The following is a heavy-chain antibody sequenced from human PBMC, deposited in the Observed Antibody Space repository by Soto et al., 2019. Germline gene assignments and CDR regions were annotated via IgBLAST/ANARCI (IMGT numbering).Heavy chain of an antibody. CDR1: GYTFNKYG. V-gene: IGHV1-3*01. Sequence: QVHLVQSGAEVKKPGASVKVSCRASGYTFNKYGIHWVRQAPGQSLEWLGWIDGDNDNTRYSEKVQGRVTITSDASATTAYMELRGLNSEDTAVYYCARETTFSIFGVVIGFDPWGQGTLVTVSS. J-gene: IGHJ5*02. CDR2: IDGDNDNT. D-gene: IGHD3-3*01. CDR3: ARETTFSIFGVVIGFDP.